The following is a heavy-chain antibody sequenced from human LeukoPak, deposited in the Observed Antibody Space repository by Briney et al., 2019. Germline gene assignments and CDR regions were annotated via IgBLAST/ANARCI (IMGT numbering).Heavy chain of an antibody. J-gene: IGHJ6*02. V-gene: IGHV4-31*03. CDR2: IYYSGST. D-gene: IGHD2-15*01. CDR3: ARYSYYYYGMDV. CDR1: GGSISSGGYY. Sequence: SETLSLTCTVSGGSISSGGYYWSWIRQHPGKGLEWIGHIYYSGSTYYDPSLKSRVTISVDTSKNQFSLKLSSVTAADTAVYYCARYSYYYYGMDVWGQGTTVTVSS.